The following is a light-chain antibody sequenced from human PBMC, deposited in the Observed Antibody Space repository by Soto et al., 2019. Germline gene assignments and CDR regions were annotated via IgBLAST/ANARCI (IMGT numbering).Light chain of an antibody. V-gene: IGLV2-8*01. Sequence: QPVLTQPPSASGSPGQSVTISCTGTSSDVGGYNYVSWYQQHPGKAPKLMIYEVSKRPSGVPDRFSGSKSGNTASLTVSGLQAEDEADYYCNSYAGSNNWVFGGGTQLTVL. CDR2: EVS. CDR3: NSYAGSNNWV. CDR1: SSDVGGYNY. J-gene: IGLJ3*02.